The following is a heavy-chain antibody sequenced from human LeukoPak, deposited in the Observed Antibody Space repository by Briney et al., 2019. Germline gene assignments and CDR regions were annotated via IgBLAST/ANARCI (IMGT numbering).Heavy chain of an antibody. CDR1: GGSISSGGYS. J-gene: IGHJ4*02. CDR2: IYYSGST. Sequence: SETLSLTCTVSGGSISSGGYSWSWIRQHPGKGLEWIGYIYYSGSTYYNPSLKSRVTISVDTSKNQFSLNLSSVTAADTAVYYCARVSRSGSTLDYWGQGTLVTVSS. CDR3: ARVSRSGSTLDY. V-gene: IGHV4-31*03. D-gene: IGHD6-13*01.